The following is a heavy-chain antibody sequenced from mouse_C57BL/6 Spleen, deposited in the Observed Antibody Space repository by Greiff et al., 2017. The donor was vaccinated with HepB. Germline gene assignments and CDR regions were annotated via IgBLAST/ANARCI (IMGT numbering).Heavy chain of an antibody. J-gene: IGHJ4*01. D-gene: IGHD2-4*01. Sequence: QVQLQQSGAELVKPGASVKISCKASGYAFSSYWMNWVKQRPGKGLEWIGQIYPGDGDTNYNGKFKGKATLTADKSSSTAYMQLSSLTSEDSAVYLCARSYDYEYYYAMDYWGQGTSVTVSS. CDR1: GYAFSSYW. CDR2: IYPGDGDT. V-gene: IGHV1-80*01. CDR3: ARSYDYEYYYAMDY.